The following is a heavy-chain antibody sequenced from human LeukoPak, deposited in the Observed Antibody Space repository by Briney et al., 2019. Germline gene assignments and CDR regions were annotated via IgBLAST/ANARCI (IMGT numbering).Heavy chain of an antibody. CDR1: GFTFSSYW. CDR3: AIGMPAAMV. V-gene: IGHV3-74*01. D-gene: IGHD2-2*01. J-gene: IGHJ4*02. Sequence: GGSLRLSCVASGFTFSSYWMHWVRQAPGNGLVWVSRINSDGSSKSCADSVKGRFTISRDNAKNTLYLQMNSLRAEDTAVYYCAIGMPAAMVWGQGTLVTVSS. CDR2: INSDGSSK.